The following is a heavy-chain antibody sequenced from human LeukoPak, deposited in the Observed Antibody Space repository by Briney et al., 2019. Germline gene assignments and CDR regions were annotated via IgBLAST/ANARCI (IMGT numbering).Heavy chain of an antibody. V-gene: IGHV3-48*03. CDR1: GFTFTNFE. Sequence: GGSLRLSCAASGFTFTNFEMNWVRQAPGKGLEWVSYISYSGSTTSYADSVKGRFTISRDNAKNSLYLQMNSLRAEDTAVYYCARDLYSIGWPGYWGQGTLVTVSS. J-gene: IGHJ4*02. CDR3: ARDLYSIGWPGY. CDR2: ISYSGSTT. D-gene: IGHD6-19*01.